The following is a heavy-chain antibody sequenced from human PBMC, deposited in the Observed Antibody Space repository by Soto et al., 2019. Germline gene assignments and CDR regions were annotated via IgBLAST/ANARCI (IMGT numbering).Heavy chain of an antibody. V-gene: IGHV3-72*01. CDR1: ECTLTDYY. J-gene: IGHJ2*01. CDR2: SRNKGNGFST. CDR3: VKNNGLHRYFDL. D-gene: IGHD1-20*01. Sequence: GSLRVSCAAFECTLTDYYMDWVRQVPGKGLEWVARSRNKGNGFSTEYAASVRGRFTISRDDSTNSLDLQMNGLRTEDTAVYFCVKNNGLHRYFDLWGRGTLVTVSS.